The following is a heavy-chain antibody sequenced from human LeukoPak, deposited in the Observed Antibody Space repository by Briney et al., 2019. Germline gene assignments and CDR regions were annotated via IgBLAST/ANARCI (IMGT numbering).Heavy chain of an antibody. CDR3: AKGAYDYIEMGYIDY. CDR2: IVASSGST. Sequence: GGSLRLSCAASGFSISNSAMSWVRQAPGKGLEWVSLIVASSGSTFYADSVKGRFTISRDSSKNTLYLQMNSLRAEDMAVYYCAKGAYDYIEMGYIDYWGQGAQVTVSS. J-gene: IGHJ4*02. D-gene: IGHD5-12*01. CDR1: GFSISNSA. V-gene: IGHV3-23*01.